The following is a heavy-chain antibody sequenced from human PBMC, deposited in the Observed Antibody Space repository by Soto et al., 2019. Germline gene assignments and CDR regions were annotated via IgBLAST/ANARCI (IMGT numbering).Heavy chain of an antibody. D-gene: IGHD3-3*01. CDR2: IWYDGSNK. V-gene: IGHV3-33*01. CDR3: ARAYYGFWSPLKN. Sequence: QVQLVESGGGVVQPGRSLRLSCAASGFTFSSYGMHWVRQAPGKGLEWVAVIWYDGSNKYYADSVKGRFTISRDNSKNTLYLQMNSLRAEDTAVYYWARAYYGFWSPLKNWGQGTLVTVSS. J-gene: IGHJ4*02. CDR1: GFTFSSYG.